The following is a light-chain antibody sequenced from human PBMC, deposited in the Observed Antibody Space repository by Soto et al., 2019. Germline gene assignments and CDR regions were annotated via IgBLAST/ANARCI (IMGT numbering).Light chain of an antibody. V-gene: IGKV3-15*01. J-gene: IGKJ1*01. CDR2: GAS. CDR3: QQYHDWPPT. CDR1: QSVNSA. Sequence: EIVMTQSPATLSVSPGEGATLSCRASQSVNSALGWYQQRPGQVPRLLIYGASTRATGFPARFSGSGSGTEFTLTISSLQSEDFAVYYCQQYHDWPPTFGQGTKVDI.